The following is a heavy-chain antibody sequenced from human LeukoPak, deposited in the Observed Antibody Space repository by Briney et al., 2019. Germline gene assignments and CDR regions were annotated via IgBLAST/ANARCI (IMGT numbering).Heavy chain of an antibody. J-gene: IGHJ4*02. D-gene: IGHD3-10*01. CDR3: VRDVGAVRGEVYFDY. CDR1: GFTFSTFA. Sequence: TGGSLRLSCAASGFTFSTFAMHWVRLSPGKGLEWVSSITGSGPYMLYADSVKRRFTISRDNTKNLLYLEMNSLRAEDTVMYFCVRDVGAVRGEVYFDYWGQGTLVTVSS. CDR2: ITGSGPYM. V-gene: IGHV3-21*06.